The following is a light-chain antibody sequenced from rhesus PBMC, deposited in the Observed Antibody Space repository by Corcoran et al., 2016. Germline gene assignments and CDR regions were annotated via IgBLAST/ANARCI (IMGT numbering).Light chain of an antibody. CDR2: AAS. CDR1: QDINKE. V-gene: IGKV1-94*01. CDR3: LHDYPPPYN. J-gene: IGKJ2*01. Sequence: DIQMTQSPSSPSASIGDRVTVTCRASQDINKELSWYEQKPGKAPTLLIFAASNLKTGVSSRFSGSGSGTDYTLALRRLRPEDIATYSSLHDYPPPYNFVPGAKVEIK.